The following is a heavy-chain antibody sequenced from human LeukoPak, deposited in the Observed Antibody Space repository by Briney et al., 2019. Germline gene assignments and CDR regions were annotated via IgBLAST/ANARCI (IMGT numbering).Heavy chain of an antibody. CDR2: IYHSGTT. Sequence: PSGTLSLTGAVSGAFITNSHWGSWARQPPGKGLEWIGEIYHSGTTNYNPSLQSRVTMSVDKSKNQFSLKLSSVTAADTAVYYCATYFYGEYGSYYFDYWGQGTLVTVSS. CDR1: GAFITNSHW. V-gene: IGHV4-4*02. D-gene: IGHD4-17*01. CDR3: ATYFYGEYGSYYFDY. J-gene: IGHJ4*02.